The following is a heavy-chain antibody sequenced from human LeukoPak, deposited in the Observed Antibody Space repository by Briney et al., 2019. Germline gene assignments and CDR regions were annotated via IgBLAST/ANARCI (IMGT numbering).Heavy chain of an antibody. Sequence: EINHSGSTNYNPSLKSRVTISVDTSKNQFSLKLSSVTAADTAVYYCARARGYSYGPDAFDIWGQGTMVTVSS. J-gene: IGHJ3*02. CDR3: ARARGYSYGPDAFDI. CDR2: INHSGST. V-gene: IGHV4-34*01. D-gene: IGHD5-18*01.